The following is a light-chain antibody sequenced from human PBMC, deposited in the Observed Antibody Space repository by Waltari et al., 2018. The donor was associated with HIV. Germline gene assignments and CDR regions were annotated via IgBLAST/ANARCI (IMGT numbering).Light chain of an antibody. CDR1: SRYVGGYKS. Sequence: QSALTQPASVSGSPGQSITISCTGTSRYVGGYKSVSWYQHLPGTAPQLMIYEVTNRPSGVSDRFSGSKSGNTASLTISGLQAEDEADYYCSSYTTDSTLVFGAGTKLTVL. V-gene: IGLV2-14*01. J-gene: IGLJ3*02. CDR3: SSYTTDSTLV. CDR2: EVT.